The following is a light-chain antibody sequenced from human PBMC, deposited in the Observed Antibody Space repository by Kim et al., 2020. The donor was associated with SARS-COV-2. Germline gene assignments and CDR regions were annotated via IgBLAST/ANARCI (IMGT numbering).Light chain of an antibody. Sequence: RATINCKSSQSILSSSYNKNYLAWYQQKPGQSPKLLISWATTREFGVPDRFSGSGSGTDFILTIGSLQADDLAVYYCQQFYSAPYTFGQGTKLEI. J-gene: IGKJ2*01. CDR2: WAT. V-gene: IGKV4-1*01. CDR1: QSILSSSYNKNY. CDR3: QQFYSAPYT.